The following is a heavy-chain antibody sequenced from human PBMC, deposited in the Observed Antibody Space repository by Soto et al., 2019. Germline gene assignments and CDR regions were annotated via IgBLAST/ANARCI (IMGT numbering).Heavy chain of an antibody. Sequence: SVKVSCKASGYTFTNYDVNWVRQVPGQGLEWMGWLNPGSGDTGYAQKFKGRVTMTRNTSIGTAYMELSSLRSGDTAIYYCARMASFGTLHRSDPWGQGTMVTVYS. J-gene: IGHJ5*02. CDR2: LNPGSGDT. V-gene: IGHV1-8*01. D-gene: IGHD6-13*01. CDR1: GYTFTNYD. CDR3: ARMASFGTLHRSDP.